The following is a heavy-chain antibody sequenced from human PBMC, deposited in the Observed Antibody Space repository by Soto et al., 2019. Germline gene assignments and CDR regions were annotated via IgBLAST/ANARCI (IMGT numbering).Heavy chain of an antibody. Sequence: SGPTLVNPTETLTLTCTVSGFSLINGKLGVSWIRQPPGKALEWLAHIFSNDEKSYRTSLKSRLTISEDTSKSQVVLTMTNVDPVDTATYYCARILFGRSVAGGYFYMDVWGKGTTVTVSS. V-gene: IGHV2-26*01. CDR1: GFSLINGKLG. D-gene: IGHD6-19*01. CDR3: ARILFGRSVAGGYFYMDV. J-gene: IGHJ6*03. CDR2: IFSNDEK.